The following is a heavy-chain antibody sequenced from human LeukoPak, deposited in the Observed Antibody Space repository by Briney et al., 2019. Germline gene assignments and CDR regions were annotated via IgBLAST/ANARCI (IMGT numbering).Heavy chain of an antibody. V-gene: IGHV3-30-3*01. J-gene: IGHJ4*02. D-gene: IGHD3-22*01. Sequence: PGRSLRLSCAASGFTFSSYAMHWVRQAPGKGLEWVAVISYDGSNKYYADSVKGRFTISRDNSKNTLYLQMNSLRAEDTAVYYCARGSYYDSSGPFDYWGQGTLVTVSS. CDR3: ARGSYYDSSGPFDY. CDR2: ISYDGSNK. CDR1: GFTFSSYA.